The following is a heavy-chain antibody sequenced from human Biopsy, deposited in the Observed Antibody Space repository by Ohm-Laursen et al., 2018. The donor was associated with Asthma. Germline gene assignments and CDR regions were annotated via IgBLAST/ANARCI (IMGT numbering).Heavy chain of an antibody. CDR1: GVSISSDY. D-gene: IGHD3-3*01. V-gene: IGHV4-59*01. J-gene: IGHJ6*02. Sequence: SDTLSLTWTVSGVSISSDYWSWIRQPPGKGLEWIGHIYYSGSTNYQPSLKSRVTMSVDTSKNQFSLNLRSVTAADTAVYYCARDVSFGRFLEWSSGMDVWGQGTTVTVSS. CDR3: ARDVSFGRFLEWSSGMDV. CDR2: IYYSGST.